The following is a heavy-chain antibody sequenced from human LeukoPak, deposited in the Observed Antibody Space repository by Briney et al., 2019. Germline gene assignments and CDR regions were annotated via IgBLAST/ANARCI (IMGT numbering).Heavy chain of an antibody. D-gene: IGHD5-12*01. Sequence: SETLSLTCTVSGGSIGSYYWSWIRQPAGKGLEWIGRIYTSGGTVYNPSLKSRVTMSVDTSKNQFSLKLSSVTAADTAVYYCARHLYSGYDEPFDYWGQGTLVTVSS. CDR3: ARHLYSGYDEPFDY. J-gene: IGHJ4*02. CDR2: IYTSGGT. CDR1: GGSIGSYY. V-gene: IGHV4-4*07.